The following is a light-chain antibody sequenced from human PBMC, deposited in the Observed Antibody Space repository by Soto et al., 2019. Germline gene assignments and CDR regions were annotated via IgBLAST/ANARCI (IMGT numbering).Light chain of an antibody. Sequence: DIQMTRSPSSLSASVGDTVTITCRASQDISNFLAWFQQKPGQAPKPLIHGASSLQSGVPSKFSGSGSGTDFTLTISSLQPEDFATYYCQQYHSYPVTFGGGTKVEIK. CDR3: QQYHSYPVT. V-gene: IGKV1-16*02. CDR1: QDISNF. J-gene: IGKJ4*01. CDR2: GAS.